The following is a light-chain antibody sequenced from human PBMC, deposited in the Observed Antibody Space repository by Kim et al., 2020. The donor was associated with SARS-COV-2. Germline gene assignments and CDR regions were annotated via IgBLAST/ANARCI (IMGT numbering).Light chain of an antibody. V-gene: IGLV2-14*03. Sequence: SITISSTGTSSDVGGYNYVSWYQQHPGKAPKRMIYDVSNRPSGVSNRFSGSKSGNTASLTISGLQAEDEADYYCSSYTSSSTDVVFGGGTQLTVL. CDR3: SSYTSSSTDVV. J-gene: IGLJ2*01. CDR1: SSDVGGYNY. CDR2: DVS.